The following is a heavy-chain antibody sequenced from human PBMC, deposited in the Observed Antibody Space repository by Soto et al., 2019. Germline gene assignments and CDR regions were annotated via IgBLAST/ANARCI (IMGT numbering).Heavy chain of an antibody. CDR2: ISAYNGNT. CDR3: ARTGLVIVGATTGFDY. CDR1: DYTIGNFG. J-gene: IGHJ4*02. V-gene: IGHV1-18*04. Sequence: ASVKVPCKGSDYTIGNFGISWLREAPGQGLEWMGWISAYNGNTNYAQKLQGRVTMTTDTSTSTAYMELRSLRSDDTAVYYCARTGLVIVGATTGFDYWGQGTLVTVS. D-gene: IGHD1-26*01.